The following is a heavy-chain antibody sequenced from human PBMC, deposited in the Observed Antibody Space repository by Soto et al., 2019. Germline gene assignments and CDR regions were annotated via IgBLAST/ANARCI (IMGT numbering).Heavy chain of an antibody. CDR2: IYSGGST. V-gene: IGHV3-53*01. Sequence: SLRLSCAASGFTVSSNYMSWVRQAPGKGLEWVSVIYSGGSTYYADSVKGRFTISRDNSKNTLYLQMNSLRAEDTAVYYCASLFSSIAARPDDYWGQGTLVTVSS. CDR3: ASLFSSIAARPDDY. D-gene: IGHD6-6*01. J-gene: IGHJ4*02. CDR1: GFTVSSNY.